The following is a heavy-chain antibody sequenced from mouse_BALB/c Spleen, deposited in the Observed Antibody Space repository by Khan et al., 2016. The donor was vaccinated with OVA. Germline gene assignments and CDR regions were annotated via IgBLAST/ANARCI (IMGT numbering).Heavy chain of an antibody. V-gene: IGHV1-4*01. Sequence: VQLQQSGAELARPGASVKMSCQASGYTFTSNTMHWVKQRPGQGLEWIGYINPRTSYPNYNQKFKDKATLTADKSSSTASLQLSSLPSEDSAVYYGARRTTDYAMDYWGQGTSVTVSS. CDR3: ARRTTDYAMDY. CDR2: INPRTSYP. CDR1: GYTFTSNT. D-gene: IGHD2-14*01. J-gene: IGHJ4*01.